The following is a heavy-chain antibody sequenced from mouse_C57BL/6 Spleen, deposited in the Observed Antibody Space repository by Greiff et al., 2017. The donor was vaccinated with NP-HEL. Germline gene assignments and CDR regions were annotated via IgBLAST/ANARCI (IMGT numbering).Heavy chain of an antibody. CDR1: GYTFTDYY. Sequence: EVQLQQSGPVLVKPGASVKMSCKASGYTFTDYYMNWVKQSHGKSLEWIGVINPYNGGTSYNQKFKGKATLTVDKSSSTAYMELNSLTSKDSAVYYCAREGELRDFDYWGQGTTLTVSS. V-gene: IGHV1-19*01. J-gene: IGHJ2*01. CDR3: AREGELRDFDY. CDR2: INPYNGGT.